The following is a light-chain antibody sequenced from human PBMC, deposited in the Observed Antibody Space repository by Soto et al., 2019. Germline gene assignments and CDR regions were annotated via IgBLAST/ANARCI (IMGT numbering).Light chain of an antibody. CDR1: QSVNGNY. V-gene: IGKV3-20*01. Sequence: EIVLTQSPGTLSLSPGERATLSCRASQSVNGNYLTWYQQKPGQAPRLLINSASRRATGIPDRFSGSGSGTDFTLTISRLEPEDFAVYYCQQYGSSFRYTFGQGTKLEIK. CDR2: SAS. J-gene: IGKJ2*01. CDR3: QQYGSSFRYT.